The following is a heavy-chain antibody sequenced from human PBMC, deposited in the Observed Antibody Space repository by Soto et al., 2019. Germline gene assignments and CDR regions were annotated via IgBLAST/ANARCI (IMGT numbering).Heavy chain of an antibody. Sequence: GGSLRLSCAASGFTFSSYDMHWVRQATGKGLEWVSAIGTAGDTYYPGSVKGRFTISRENAKNSLYLQMNSLRAGDTAVYYCARGFAYYGSRLCGMDVWGQGTTVTVSS. D-gene: IGHD3-10*01. CDR1: GFTFSSYD. CDR3: ARGFAYYGSRLCGMDV. CDR2: IGTAGDT. J-gene: IGHJ6*02. V-gene: IGHV3-13*01.